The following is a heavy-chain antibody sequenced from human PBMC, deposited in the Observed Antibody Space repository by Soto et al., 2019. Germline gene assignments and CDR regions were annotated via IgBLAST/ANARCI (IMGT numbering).Heavy chain of an antibody. V-gene: IGHV3-23*01. J-gene: IGHJ4*02. CDR3: AKDFSGCSGGSCSESLYYFDY. Sequence: EVQLLESGGGLVQPRGSLRLSCAASGFTFSSYAMSWVRQAPGKGLEWVSAISGSGGSTYYADSVKGRFTISRDNSKNTLYLQMNSLRAEDTAVYYCAKDFSGCSGGSCSESLYYFDYWGQGTLVTVSS. CDR1: GFTFSSYA. D-gene: IGHD2-15*01. CDR2: ISGSGGST.